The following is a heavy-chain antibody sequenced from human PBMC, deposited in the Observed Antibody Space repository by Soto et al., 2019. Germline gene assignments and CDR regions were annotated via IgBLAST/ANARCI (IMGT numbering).Heavy chain of an antibody. Sequence: QVQLQQWGAGLLKPSETLSLTCAVYGGSFSGYYWSWIRQPPGKGLEWIGEINHSGSTNYNPSLTSRVTISVDTSKNQFSLKLSSVTAADTAVYYCARAYSSSWYLWFDPWGQGTLVTVSS. CDR2: INHSGST. J-gene: IGHJ5*02. D-gene: IGHD6-13*01. CDR3: ARAYSSSWYLWFDP. V-gene: IGHV4-34*01. CDR1: GGSFSGYY.